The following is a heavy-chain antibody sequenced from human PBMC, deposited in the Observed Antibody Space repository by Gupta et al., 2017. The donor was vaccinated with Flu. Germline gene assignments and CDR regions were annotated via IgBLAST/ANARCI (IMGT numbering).Heavy chain of an antibody. D-gene: IGHD4-17*01. CDR3: AREANGDYYYYYYMDV. V-gene: IGHV4-30-4*01. Sequence: PPGKGLEWIGYIYYSGSTYYNPSLKSRVTISVDTSKNQFSLKLSSVTAADTAVYYCAREANGDYYYYYYMDVWGKGTTVTVSS. CDR2: IYYSGST. J-gene: IGHJ6*03.